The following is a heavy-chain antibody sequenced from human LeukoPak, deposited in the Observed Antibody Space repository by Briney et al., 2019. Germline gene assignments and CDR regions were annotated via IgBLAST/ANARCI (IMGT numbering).Heavy chain of an antibody. J-gene: IGHJ2*01. CDR1: GGSISSSSYY. V-gene: IGHV4-39*07. CDR2: IYYSGST. CDR3: ARVDIVVLPGYFDL. D-gene: IGHD2-21*01. Sequence: PSETLSLTCTVSGGSISSSSYYWGWIRQPPGKGLEWIGSIYYSGSTYYNPSLKSRVTISVDTSKNQFSLKLSSVTAADTAVYYCARVDIVVLPGYFDLWGRGTLVTVSS.